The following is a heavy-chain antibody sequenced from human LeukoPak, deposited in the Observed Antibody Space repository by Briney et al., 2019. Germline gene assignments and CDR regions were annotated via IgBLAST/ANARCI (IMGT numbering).Heavy chain of an antibody. V-gene: IGHV1-2*02. Sequence: ASMNVSCTASGYTFSGYFIKWVRHAPGQGLEWMGWIKPNSGDTKYAQKFQGRVTMTRDTSISTVYMELSRLRSDDTAVYYCAKSDTQWLGPAAGFWGQGTLVTVSS. CDR2: IKPNSGDT. D-gene: IGHD6-19*01. CDR3: AKSDTQWLGPAAGF. CDR1: GYTFSGYF. J-gene: IGHJ4*02.